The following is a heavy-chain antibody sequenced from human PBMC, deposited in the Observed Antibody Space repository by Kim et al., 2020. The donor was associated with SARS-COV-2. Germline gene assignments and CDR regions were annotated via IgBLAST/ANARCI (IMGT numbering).Heavy chain of an antibody. Sequence: YSPSFKGQVTISADKSISTAYLQWSSLKASDTAMYYCARHGSSSSWSPDYWGQGTLVTVSS. CDR3: ARHGSSSSWSPDY. V-gene: IGHV5-51*01. D-gene: IGHD6-13*01. J-gene: IGHJ4*02.